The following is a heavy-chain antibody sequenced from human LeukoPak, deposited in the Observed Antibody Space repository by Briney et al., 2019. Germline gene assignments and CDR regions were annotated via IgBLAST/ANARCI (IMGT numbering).Heavy chain of an antibody. D-gene: IGHD1-26*01. CDR3: ANEGAHGAFDI. CDR2: IWYGGSNK. Sequence: GGSLRLSCAASGFTFSSYGMHWVRQAPGKGLEWVAVIWYGGSNKYYADSVKGRITISRDNSKNTLYLQMNSLRAEDTAVYYCANEGAHGAFDIWGQGTMVTVSS. V-gene: IGHV3-33*06. CDR1: GFTFSSYG. J-gene: IGHJ3*02.